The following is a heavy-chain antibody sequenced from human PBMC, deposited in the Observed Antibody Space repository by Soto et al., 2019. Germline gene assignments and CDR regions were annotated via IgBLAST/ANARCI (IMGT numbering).Heavy chain of an antibody. CDR1: GSTIRRYA. D-gene: IGHD3-16*01. CDR3: AKNGDFDYDAFDV. J-gene: IGHJ3*01. Sequence: VGSLRLSCAASGSTIRRYAMSWVRQAPGKGLEWVSGITGNSARIYYADSVKGRFSISRDNSKNTLYLQMDTLRAEDTAVYYCAKNGDFDYDAFDVWGQGTVVTVSS. CDR2: ITGNSARI. V-gene: IGHV3-23*01.